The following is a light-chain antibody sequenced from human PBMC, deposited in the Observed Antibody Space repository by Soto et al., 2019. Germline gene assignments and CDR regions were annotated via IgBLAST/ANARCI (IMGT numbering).Light chain of an antibody. V-gene: IGKV4-1*01. CDR2: WAS. CDR1: QIFLYGSNNKNY. Sequence: DIVMTQSPDSLAVSLGERATINCKSSQIFLYGSNNKNYLAWFQQKPGQPPKLLIYWASTRESGVPDRVSGSGSGTDFTLTISSLQAEDVAVYYCQQYYTNPWTFGQGTKVDIK. J-gene: IGKJ1*01. CDR3: QQYYTNPWT.